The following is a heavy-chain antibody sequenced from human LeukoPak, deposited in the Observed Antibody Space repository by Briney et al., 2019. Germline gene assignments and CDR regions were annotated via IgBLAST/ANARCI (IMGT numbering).Heavy chain of an antibody. Sequence: SETLSLTCTVSGGSISSYYWSWIRQPPGKGLEWIGHIYHSGSTNYNPSLKSRVTISVDTSKNQFSLKLSSVTAADTAVYYCARFNCSSTSCPAFDIWGQGTMVTVSS. V-gene: IGHV4-59*01. CDR2: IYHSGST. CDR3: ARFNCSSTSCPAFDI. CDR1: GGSISSYY. D-gene: IGHD2-2*01. J-gene: IGHJ3*02.